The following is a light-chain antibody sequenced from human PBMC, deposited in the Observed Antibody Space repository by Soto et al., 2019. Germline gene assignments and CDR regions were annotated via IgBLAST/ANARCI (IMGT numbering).Light chain of an antibody. CDR1: QSISTY. J-gene: IGKJ5*01. Sequence: CRARQSISTYLNWYQQRPGKAPQVLIYAASTLQSGAPSRFSCSGSGTDLTLTIGSSASQDIPSYDCHQSYNSPSTFGRGTRVEIK. CDR2: AAS. V-gene: IGKV1-39*01. CDR3: HQSYNSPST.